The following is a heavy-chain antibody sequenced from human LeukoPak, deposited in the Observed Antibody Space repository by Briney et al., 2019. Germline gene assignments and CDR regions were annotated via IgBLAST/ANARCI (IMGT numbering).Heavy chain of an antibody. D-gene: IGHD3-16*02. J-gene: IGHJ4*02. Sequence: GASVTVSCKASGYSFTSYYVHWVRQAPGQGLEWMGIINPSGGSTSSAQKFQGRVTMTRDTSTSTVYMELSSLRSEDTAVYYCARDIPYEVTFGGVTVMGSFVLGYWGQGTLVTVSS. CDR3: ARDIPYEVTFGGVTVMGSFVLGY. CDR1: GYSFTSYY. CDR2: INPSGGST. V-gene: IGHV1-46*01.